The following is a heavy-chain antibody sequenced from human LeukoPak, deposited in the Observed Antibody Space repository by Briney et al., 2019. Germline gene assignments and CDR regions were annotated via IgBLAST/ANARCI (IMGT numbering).Heavy chain of an antibody. D-gene: IGHD6-19*01. CDR1: GFTFSSYA. Sequence: GGSLRLSCAASGFTFSSYAMSWVRQAPGKGLEWVSVISGSGGSTYYADSVKGRFTNSRDNSKNTLFLQMNSLRAEDTAIYYCAKGSGSIAVDNLCVYWGQGTLVTVSS. CDR3: AKGSGSIAVDNLCVY. J-gene: IGHJ4*02. V-gene: IGHV3-23*01. CDR2: ISGSGGST.